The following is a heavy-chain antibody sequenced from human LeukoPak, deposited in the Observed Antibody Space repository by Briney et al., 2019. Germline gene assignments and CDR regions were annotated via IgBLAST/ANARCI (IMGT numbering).Heavy chain of an antibody. CDR1: GFTFSSYA. Sequence: GGSLRLSCAASGFTFSSYAMHWVRQAPGKGLEWVAVISYDGSNKYYADSVKGRFTISRDNSKNTLYLQMNSLRAEDTAVYYCAMWGGVYYFDYWGQGTLVTVSS. D-gene: IGHD3-16*01. J-gene: IGHJ4*02. V-gene: IGHV3-30*04. CDR2: ISYDGSNK. CDR3: AMWGGVYYFDY.